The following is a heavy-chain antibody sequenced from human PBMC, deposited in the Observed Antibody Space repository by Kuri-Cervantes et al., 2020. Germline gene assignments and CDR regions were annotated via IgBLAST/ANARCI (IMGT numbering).Heavy chain of an antibody. Sequence: GPTLSRPTQTLTLTCTFSGFSLSTSGVGVGWIRQPPGKALEWLALIYWDDDNPYSPSLKSRLTITKDTSKNQVVLTMTNMDPVDTATYYCAHSADYYGSGSYSGNWFDPWGQGTLVTVSS. CDR3: AHSADYYGSGSYSGNWFDP. D-gene: IGHD3-10*01. CDR1: GFSLSTSGVG. CDR2: IYWDDDN. V-gene: IGHV2-5*02. J-gene: IGHJ5*02.